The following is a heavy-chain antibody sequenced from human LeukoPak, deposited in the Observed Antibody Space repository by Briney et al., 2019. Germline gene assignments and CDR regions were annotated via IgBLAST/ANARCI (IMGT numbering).Heavy chain of an antibody. J-gene: IGHJ4*02. V-gene: IGHV4-38-2*01. CDR2: IYHSGST. CDR1: GYSISSGYY. Sequence: PSETLSLNCAVSGYSISSGYYWGWIRRPPGKGLGWIGSIYHSGSTYYNPSLKSRVTMSLDKSKNHFSLKLSSVTAADTAVYYCASGYQLLYYCDYWGQGTLVTVSS. CDR3: ASGYQLLYYCDY. D-gene: IGHD2-2*01.